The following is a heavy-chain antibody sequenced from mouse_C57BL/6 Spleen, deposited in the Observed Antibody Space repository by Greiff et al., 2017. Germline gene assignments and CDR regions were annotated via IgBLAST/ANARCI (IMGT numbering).Heavy chain of an antibody. D-gene: IGHD4-1*01. J-gene: IGHJ3*01. Sequence: VQLQQSGPELVKPGASVKISCKASGYAFSSSWMNWVKQRPGKGLEWIGRIYPGDGDTNYNGKFKGKATLTADKSSSTAYMQLSSLTSEDSAVYFCASSLTAFAYWGQGTLVTVSA. CDR2: IYPGDGDT. CDR1: GYAFSSSW. V-gene: IGHV1-82*01. CDR3: ASSLTAFAY.